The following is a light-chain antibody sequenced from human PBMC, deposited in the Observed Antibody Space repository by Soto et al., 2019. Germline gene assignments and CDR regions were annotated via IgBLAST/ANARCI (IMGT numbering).Light chain of an antibody. Sequence: QSVLTQPPSASGSPGQSVTISCTGTSSDVGGYNYVSWYQQHPGKAPKLMIYEVSKRPSGVPDRFSGSKSGNTASLTVSGLQAEDEADYYCSSYAGSNXXVFGGGX. CDR3: SSYAGSNXXV. CDR2: EVS. J-gene: IGLJ2*01. CDR1: SSDVGGYNY. V-gene: IGLV2-8*01.